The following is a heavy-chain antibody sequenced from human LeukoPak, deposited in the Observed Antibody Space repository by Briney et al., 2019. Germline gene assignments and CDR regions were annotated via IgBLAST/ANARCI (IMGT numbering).Heavy chain of an antibody. Sequence: ASVTVSCKASGYTFTSYGISWVRQAPGQGLEGMGWISAYNGNTNYAQKLKGRVTITTDTSTSTAYMELRSLRSDDTAVYYCARGLGWGLVPAADDAFDIWGQGTMVTVSS. D-gene: IGHD2-2*01. CDR1: GYTFTSYG. CDR2: ISAYNGNT. CDR3: ARGLGWGLVPAADDAFDI. V-gene: IGHV1-18*01. J-gene: IGHJ3*02.